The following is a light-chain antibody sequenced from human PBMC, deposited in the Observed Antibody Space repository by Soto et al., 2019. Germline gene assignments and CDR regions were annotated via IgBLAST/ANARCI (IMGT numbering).Light chain of an antibody. J-gene: IGLJ3*02. CDR2: LNSDGSH. CDR3: HTWGPGIRGV. V-gene: IGLV4-69*01. Sequence: QPVLTQSPSASASLGASVKLTCTLSSGHSSYAIAWHQQQPEKGPRYLMKLNSDGSHSKGDGIPDRFSGSSSGAERYLTISSLQSGDEADYFCHTWGPGIRGVVGGGSKLAAL. CDR1: SGHSSYA.